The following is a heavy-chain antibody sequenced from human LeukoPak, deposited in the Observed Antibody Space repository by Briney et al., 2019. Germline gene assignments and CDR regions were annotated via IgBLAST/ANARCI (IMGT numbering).Heavy chain of an antibody. D-gene: IGHD2-8*01. V-gene: IGHV3-11*04. CDR3: ARSGCTNGVCYRALFDY. J-gene: IGHJ4*02. CDR1: GFTFSDYY. CDR2: ISSSGSTI. Sequence: KPGGSLRLSCAASGFTFSDYYMSWIRQAPGKGLEWVSYISSSGSTIYYADSVKGRFTISRYNAKNSLYLQMNSLRAEDTAVYYCARSGCTNGVCYRALFDYWGQGTLVTVSS.